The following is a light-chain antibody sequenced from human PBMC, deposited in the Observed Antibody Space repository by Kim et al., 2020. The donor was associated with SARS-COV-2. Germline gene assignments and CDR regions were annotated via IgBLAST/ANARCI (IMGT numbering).Light chain of an antibody. CDR3: SSYIRGSTNYV. CDR1: GREVGGYKY. J-gene: IGLJ1*01. V-gene: IGLV2-14*01. Sequence: QSSTTAWTGTGREVGGYKYVSWYQQNPGKAPKLVIYEVSNRPSGVSNRFSGSKSGNTASLTISGLQAEDEADYYCSSYIRGSTNYVFGTGTKVTVL. CDR2: EVS.